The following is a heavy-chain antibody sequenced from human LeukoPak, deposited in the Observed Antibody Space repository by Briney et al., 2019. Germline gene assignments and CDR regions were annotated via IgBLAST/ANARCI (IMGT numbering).Heavy chain of an antibody. CDR1: GLKFTDAW. CDR3: TWDSSGFYLLDS. CDR2: IKSKGSGGTI. V-gene: IGHV3-15*07. J-gene: IGHJ4*02. D-gene: IGHD3-22*01. Sequence: GGSLRLSCAVSGLKFTDAWMNWVRQAPGKGLEWVGRIKSKGSGGTIDYAAPVKGRFTISRDDSKNTLYLQMNSLKTEDTAVYYCTWDSSGFYLLDSWGQGTLVTVSS.